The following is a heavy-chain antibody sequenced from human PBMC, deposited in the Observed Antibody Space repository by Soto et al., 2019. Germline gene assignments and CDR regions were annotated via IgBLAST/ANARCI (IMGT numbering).Heavy chain of an antibody. CDR1: GYTFTSYY. V-gene: IGHV1-46*01. D-gene: IGHD5-12*01. J-gene: IGHJ6*02. CDR3: ARDQREMATIYYYYYGMDV. Sequence: GASVKVSCKASGYTFTSYYMHWVRQAPGQGLEWMGIINPSGGSTSYAQKFQGRVTMTRDTSTSTVYMELSSLRSEDTAVYYCARDQREMATIYYYYYGMDVWGQGTTVTVSS. CDR2: INPSGGST.